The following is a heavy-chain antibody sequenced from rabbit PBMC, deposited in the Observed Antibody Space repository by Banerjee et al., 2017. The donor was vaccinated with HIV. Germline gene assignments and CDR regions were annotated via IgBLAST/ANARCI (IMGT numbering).Heavy chain of an antibody. Sequence: QEQLVESGGGLVTLGGSLKLSCKASGIDFSNYWMSWVRQAPGKGLESIACIYTGSGSTYYASWAKGRFTITRSTSLKTVDLKMTSLTAADTATYFCARSYASSVGYYNLWGPGTLVTVS. CDR2: IYTGSGST. CDR3: ARSYASSVGYYNL. CDR1: GIDFSNYW. J-gene: IGHJ4*01. D-gene: IGHD1-1*01. V-gene: IGHV1S43*01.